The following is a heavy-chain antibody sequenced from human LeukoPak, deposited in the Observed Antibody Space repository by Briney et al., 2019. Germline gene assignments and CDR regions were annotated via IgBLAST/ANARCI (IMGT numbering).Heavy chain of an antibody. J-gene: IGHJ4*02. V-gene: IGHV4-38-2*01. CDR2: IYHSGST. D-gene: IGHD3-22*01. CDR1: GYSICSGYY. Sequence: PSETLSLTCAVSGYSICSGYYWGWIRQPPGKGLEWIGSIYHSGSTYYNPSLKSRVTISVDTSKNQFSLKLSSVTAADTAVYYCARLDDSSGYPMNYWGQGTLVTVSS. CDR3: ARLDDSSGYPMNY.